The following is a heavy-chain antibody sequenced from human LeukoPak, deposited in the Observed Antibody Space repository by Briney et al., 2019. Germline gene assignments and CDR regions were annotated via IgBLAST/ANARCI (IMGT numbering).Heavy chain of an antibody. V-gene: IGHV4-39*01. D-gene: IGHD3-10*01. CDR3: ARHYGSGSYGDSPPYYYMDV. CDR1: GGSISSSSYY. J-gene: IGHJ6*03. Sequence: SETLSLTCTVSGGSISSSSYYWAWIRQSPGKGLEWVGSIYYSGSTYYNPSLRSRVTISVDMSKNQFSLKLSSVTAADTAVYYCARHYGSGSYGDSPPYYYMDVWGKGTTVTISS. CDR2: IYYSGST.